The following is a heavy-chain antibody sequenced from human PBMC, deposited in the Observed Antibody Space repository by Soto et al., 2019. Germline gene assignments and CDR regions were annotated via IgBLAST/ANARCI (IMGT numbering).Heavy chain of an antibody. D-gene: IGHD3-10*01. J-gene: IGHJ5*02. CDR3: AREARVGWFDP. V-gene: IGHV4-4*08. CDR1: GGSISGYH. CDR2: IHNSGNP. Sequence: PSETLSLTCSISGGSISGYHWNWIRQTPGKGVEWIGYIHNSGNPKYNSSLKSRVTISLDTSKNQFSLRLTSVTAAETAVYYCAREARVGWFDPWGQGTQVTVSS.